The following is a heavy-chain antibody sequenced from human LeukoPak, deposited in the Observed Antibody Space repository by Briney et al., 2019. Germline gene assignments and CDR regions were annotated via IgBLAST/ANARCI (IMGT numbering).Heavy chain of an antibody. CDR1: GGTFSSYA. V-gene: IGHV1-69*01. Sequence: SSVKVSCKASGGTFSSYAISWVRQAPGQGLEWMGGIIPFFGTANYAQKFQGRVTITADESTSTAYMELSSLRSEDTAVYYCARDDIVVVPAAPRTYYYYGMDVWGKGTTVTVSS. CDR3: ARDDIVVVPAAPRTYYYYGMDV. D-gene: IGHD2-2*01. J-gene: IGHJ6*04. CDR2: IIPFFGTA.